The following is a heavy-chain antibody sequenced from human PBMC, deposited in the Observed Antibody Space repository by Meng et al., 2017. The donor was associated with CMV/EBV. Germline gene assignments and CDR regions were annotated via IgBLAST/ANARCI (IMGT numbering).Heavy chain of an antibody. Sequence: GGSLRLSCAASGFTFSSYSMNWVRQAPGKGLEWVSYISSSSTIYYADSVKGRFAISRDNAKNSLYLQMNSLRAEDTAVYYCARDEARVVDYYYYYGMDVWGQGTTVTVSS. J-gene: IGHJ6*02. CDR3: ARDEARVVDYYYYYGMDV. D-gene: IGHD2-15*01. V-gene: IGHV3-48*04. CDR1: GFTFSSYS. CDR2: ISSSSTI.